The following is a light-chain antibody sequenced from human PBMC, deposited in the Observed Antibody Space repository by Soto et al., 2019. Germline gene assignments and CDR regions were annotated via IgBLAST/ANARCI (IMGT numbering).Light chain of an antibody. Sequence: EIAMTQSPATLSVSPGERATLSCRASQSVSSNLAWYQQKPGQAPRLLIYGASTRATGIPARFSGSGSGTEFTLTISSLQSEDFAVYYCQQHNNWPPYTFGQGTKLEIK. CDR1: QSVSSN. J-gene: IGKJ2*01. V-gene: IGKV3-15*01. CDR3: QQHNNWPPYT. CDR2: GAS.